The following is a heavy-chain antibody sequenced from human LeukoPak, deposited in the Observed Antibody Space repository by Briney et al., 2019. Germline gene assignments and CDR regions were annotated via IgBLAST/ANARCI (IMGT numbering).Heavy chain of an antibody. CDR2: IKSNTDGGTT. J-gene: IGHJ4*02. V-gene: IGHV3-15*01. Sequence: GGSLRLSCAASGFTFSNAWMSWVRQAPGKGLEWVGRIKSNTDGGTTDYAAPVKGRFTISRDDSKNTLYLQMNSLKTEDTAVYYGTTDQSGLLWFGELPRRFDYWGQGTLVTVSS. D-gene: IGHD3-10*01. CDR1: GFTFSNAW. CDR3: TTDQSGLLWFGELPRRFDY.